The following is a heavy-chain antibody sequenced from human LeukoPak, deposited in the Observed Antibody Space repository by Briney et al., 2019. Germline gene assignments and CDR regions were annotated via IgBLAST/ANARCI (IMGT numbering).Heavy chain of an antibody. CDR1: AFTFSNAW. V-gene: IGHV3-15*01. Sequence: GGSLRLSCAASAFTFSNAWMNWVRQAPGKGLEWVGCIKSKTDGGTTDYAAPVKGGFTISRDDSKNTLYLQMNSLRTEDTAVYYCTTEERVSSGYCSGGSCYIDYWGQGTLVAVSS. J-gene: IGHJ4*02. CDR2: IKSKTDGGTT. CDR3: TTEERVSSGYCSGGSCYIDY. D-gene: IGHD2-15*01.